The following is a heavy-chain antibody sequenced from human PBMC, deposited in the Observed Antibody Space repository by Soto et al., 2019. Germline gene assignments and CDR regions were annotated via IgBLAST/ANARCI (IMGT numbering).Heavy chain of an antibody. V-gene: IGHV1-58*01. Sequence: SVKVSCKDSGFTLRSSAVQCVRQARGQGLEWIGWIVVGSDNTNYAQKFQKRVTITRDMSTSTVYMELSSLRSEDTATYYCAAAIQGHPHYFDGTSVWGQGTPDSVSS. CDR3: AAAIQGHPHYFDGTSV. J-gene: IGHJ6*02. D-gene: IGHD5-18*01. CDR1: GFTLRSSA. CDR2: IVVGSDNT.